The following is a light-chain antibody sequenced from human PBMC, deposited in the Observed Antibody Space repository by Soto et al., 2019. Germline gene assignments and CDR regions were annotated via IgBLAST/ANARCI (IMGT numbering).Light chain of an antibody. Sequence: IVLTQSPGTLSLSPGERAPLSCRASQTVSNNFLAWYQEKPGRGPRLLIYGASTRATGIPDRFSGSGSGTDFTLTISRLDPEDFAVYYCRQYGRSLEFAVGGGTKVDIK. CDR2: GAS. CDR3: RQYGRSLEFA. V-gene: IGKV3-20*01. J-gene: IGKJ4*01. CDR1: QTVSNNF.